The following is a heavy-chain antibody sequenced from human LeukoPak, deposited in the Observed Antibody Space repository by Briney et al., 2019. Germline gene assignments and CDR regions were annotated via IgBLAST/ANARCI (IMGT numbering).Heavy chain of an antibody. CDR2: IIPIFGTA. D-gene: IGHD4-17*01. Sequence: GASVKVSCKASGGTFSSYAISWVRQAPGQGLEWMGGIIPIFGTANYAQKFQGRVTITADKSTSTAYMELSSLRSEDTAVYYCARDIRLPTVTTPYYYYYMDVWGKGTTVTVSS. CDR3: ARDIRLPTVTTPYYYYYMDV. J-gene: IGHJ6*03. V-gene: IGHV1-69*06. CDR1: GGTFSSYA.